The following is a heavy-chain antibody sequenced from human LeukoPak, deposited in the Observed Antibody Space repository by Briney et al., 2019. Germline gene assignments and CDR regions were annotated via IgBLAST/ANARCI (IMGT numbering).Heavy chain of an antibody. CDR1: GFTFSNYW. CDR2: INQDGSEK. CDR3: ARDSSSSNFDY. V-gene: IGHV3-7*01. J-gene: IGHJ4*02. Sequence: GSLRLSCAASGFTFSNYWMSWVRQAPGKGLEWVANINQDGSEKFYVDSVKGRFTISRDNAKNSLYLQMNSLRAEDTAVYYCARDSSSSNFDYWGQGTLVTVSS. D-gene: IGHD6-6*01.